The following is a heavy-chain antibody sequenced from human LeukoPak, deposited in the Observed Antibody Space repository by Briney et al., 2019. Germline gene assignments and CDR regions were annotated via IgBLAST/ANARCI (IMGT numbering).Heavy chain of an antibody. V-gene: IGHV4-4*07. CDR2: IYSSGNT. CDR1: GGSMNQYY. CDR3: AREARSGYEGFWSDP. Sequence: SETLSLTCTVSGGSMNQYYWSWIRQPAGRGLEWIGRIYSSGNTFYKASLKSRVTMSVDTSNNQFFLKLTSVTAADTAVYYCAREARSGYEGFWSDPWGQGTLVTVSS. J-gene: IGHJ5*02. D-gene: IGHD5-12*01.